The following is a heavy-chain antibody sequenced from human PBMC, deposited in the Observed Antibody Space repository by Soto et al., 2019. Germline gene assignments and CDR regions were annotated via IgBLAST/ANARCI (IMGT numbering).Heavy chain of an antibody. V-gene: IGHV1-8*01. CDR3: ARGHYSSGILPIGYYYYCMDV. J-gene: IGHJ6*02. Sequence: QVQLVQSGAEVKKPGASVKVSCKASGYTFTSYDINWVRQATGQGLEWMGWMNPNSGNTGYAQKFQGRVTITRNNSISTAYMELSSLRSKDTAVYYSARGHYSSGILPIGYYYYCMDVWGQGTTVTVSS. CDR2: MNPNSGNT. D-gene: IGHD3-10*01. CDR1: GYTFTSYD.